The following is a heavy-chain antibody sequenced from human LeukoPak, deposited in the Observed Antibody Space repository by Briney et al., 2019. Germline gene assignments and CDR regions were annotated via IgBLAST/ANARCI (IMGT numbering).Heavy chain of an antibody. Sequence: SETLSLTWAVYGXSFSGYSWSWIRQPPGKGLEWIAENNHSGGTKYNASLKGRVTISLDTSKNQFSLKLNSVTAADTAVYYCATSIEGYCSGGSCYLGLFDYWGQGTLVTVSS. V-gene: IGHV4-34*01. CDR3: ATSIEGYCSGGSCYLGLFDY. CDR1: GXSFSGYS. CDR2: NNHSGGT. D-gene: IGHD2-15*01. J-gene: IGHJ4*02.